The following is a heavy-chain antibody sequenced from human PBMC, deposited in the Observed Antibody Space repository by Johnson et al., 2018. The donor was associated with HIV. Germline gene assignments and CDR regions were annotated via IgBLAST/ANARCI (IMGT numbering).Heavy chain of an antibody. Sequence: VQLVESGGGLVQPGRSLRLSCAASGFTFDDYAMHWVRQGPGKGLVWVSRINTDGTNSAFADFLKGRSTISRDNAKSTLYLQMNSLRAEDTAVYYCARDNGGAFDIWGPGTMVTVSS. J-gene: IGHJ3*02. CDR3: ARDNGGAFDI. D-gene: IGHD4-23*01. CDR2: INTDGTNS. V-gene: IGHV3-74*01. CDR1: GFTFDDYA.